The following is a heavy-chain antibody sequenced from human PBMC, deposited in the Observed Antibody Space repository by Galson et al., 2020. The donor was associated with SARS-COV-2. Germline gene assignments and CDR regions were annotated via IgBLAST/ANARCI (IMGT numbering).Heavy chain of an antibody. J-gene: IGHJ4*02. CDR1: GGFISSGDYY. D-gene: IGHD4-17*01. V-gene: IGHV4-30-4*01. Sequence: SETLSLTCTVSGGFISSGDYYWSWIRQPPGKGLEWLGYIYYSGSTNYNPSLKSRVTISADTSKNQFSLRLSSVTAADTAVYYCAREETTVTMAFDYWGQGTLVTVSS. CDR3: AREETTVTMAFDY. CDR2: IYYSGST.